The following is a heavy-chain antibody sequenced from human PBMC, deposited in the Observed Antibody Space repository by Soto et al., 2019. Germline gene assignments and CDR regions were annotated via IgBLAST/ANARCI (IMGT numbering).Heavy chain of an antibody. CDR3: ARQTTYSSSWYDY. D-gene: IGHD6-13*01. CDR1: GGSVNGYY. V-gene: IGHV4-59*10. CDR2: IYSSGTT. Sequence: PSGTLSLTCAVYGGSVNGYYWTWIRQPAGKGLEWIGRIYSSGTTNYNPSLKSRVTMSVDTSKNQFSLKLSSVTAADTALYYCARQTTYSSSWYDYWGHGTLVTVS. J-gene: IGHJ5*01.